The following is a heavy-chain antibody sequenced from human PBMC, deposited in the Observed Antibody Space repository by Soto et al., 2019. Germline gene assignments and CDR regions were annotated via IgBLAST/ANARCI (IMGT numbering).Heavy chain of an antibody. CDR2: ISNDGKNK. CDR3: SRGSSDTADV. Sequence: QVQLVESGGGVVQVGRSLRLSWVASGFTFSGHDIHWVRQAPGKGLEWVALISNDGKNKYYADSVMGRFTVSRDNYKNTLYLHLDSLRVEDAGVYYCSRGSSDTADVWGQGTTVT. V-gene: IGHV3-30*04. D-gene: IGHD5-18*01. CDR1: GFTFSGHD. J-gene: IGHJ6*02.